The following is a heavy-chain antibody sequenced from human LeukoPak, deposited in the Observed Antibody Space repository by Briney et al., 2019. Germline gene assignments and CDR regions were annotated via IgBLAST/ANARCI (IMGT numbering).Heavy chain of an antibody. CDR1: GGSISSYY. CDR3: ARAEGQTFDY. Sequence: SETLSLTCTVSGGSISSYYWSWIRQPPGKGLEWIGYIYYSRSTNYNPSLKSRVTISVDTSKNQSSLKLGSVTAADTAVYYCARAEGQTFDYWGQGTLVTVSS. J-gene: IGHJ4*02. V-gene: IGHV4-59*01. CDR2: IYYSRST.